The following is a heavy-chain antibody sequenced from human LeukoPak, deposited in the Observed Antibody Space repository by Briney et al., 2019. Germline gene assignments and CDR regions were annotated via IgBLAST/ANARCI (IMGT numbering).Heavy chain of an antibody. Sequence: GESLKISCEGSGYSFTTYWIGWVRQMPGKGLEWMAIIYPDDSDTRYSPSFQGQVTISADKSISTAYLQWTSLKASDTAMYYCARLGLSRATPYNWLDYWGQGTLVTVSS. D-gene: IGHD5-24*01. J-gene: IGHJ5*01. V-gene: IGHV5-51*01. CDR1: GYSFTTYW. CDR3: ARLGLSRATPYNWLDY. CDR2: IYPDDSDT.